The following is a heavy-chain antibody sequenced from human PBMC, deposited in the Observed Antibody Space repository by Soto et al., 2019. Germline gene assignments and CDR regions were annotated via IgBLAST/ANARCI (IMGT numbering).Heavy chain of an antibody. D-gene: IGHD3-10*01. CDR3: ARDYYGSGSYLYYFDY. J-gene: IGHJ4*02. Sequence: ASVKVSCKASGYTFTSYYMHWVRQAPGQGLEWMGIINPSGGSTSYAQKFQGRVTMTRDTSTSTVYMELSSLRSEDTAVYYCARDYYGSGSYLYYFDYWGQGTLVTVSS. V-gene: IGHV1-46*01. CDR1: GYTFTSYY. CDR2: INPSGGST.